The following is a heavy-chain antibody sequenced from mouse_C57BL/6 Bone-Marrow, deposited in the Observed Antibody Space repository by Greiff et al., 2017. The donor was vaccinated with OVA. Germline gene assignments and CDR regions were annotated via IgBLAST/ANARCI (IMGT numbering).Heavy chain of an antibody. Sequence: EVQGVESGGGLVKPGGSLKLSCAASGFTFSSYAMSWVRQTPEKRLEWVATISDGGSYTYYPDNVKGRFTISRDNAKNNLYLQMSHLKSEDTAMYYCARDRGTGYWGQGTTLTVSS. CDR1: GFTFSSYA. J-gene: IGHJ2*01. D-gene: IGHD3-3*01. CDR2: ISDGGSYT. CDR3: ARDRGTGY. V-gene: IGHV5-4*01.